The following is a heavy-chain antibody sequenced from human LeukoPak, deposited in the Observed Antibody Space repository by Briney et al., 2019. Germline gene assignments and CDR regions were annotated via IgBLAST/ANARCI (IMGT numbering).Heavy chain of an antibody. J-gene: IGHJ3*02. V-gene: IGHV3-20*04. Sequence: GGSLRLSCAASGFTFDDYGMSWVRQAPGKGLEWVSGINWNGGSTGYADSVKGRFTISRDNAKNSLYLQMDSLRAEDTALYYCARVIDGSYATILAFDIWGQGTMVTVSS. D-gene: IGHD1-26*01. CDR1: GFTFDDYG. CDR3: ARVIDGSYATILAFDI. CDR2: INWNGGST.